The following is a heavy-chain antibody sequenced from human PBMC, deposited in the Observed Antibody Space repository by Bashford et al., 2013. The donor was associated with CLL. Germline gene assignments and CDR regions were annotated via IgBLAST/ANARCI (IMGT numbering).Heavy chain of an antibody. Sequence: SGPTLVKPTQTLTLTCTFSGFSLSTSGLAVGWIRQTPLKALEWLAVIYWDDDKRYTPSLKDRVTITKDTSKKQVVLTMTNMDPADTGTYYCAHILGGNRWLIVVQGFDPWGQGTLVTVSS. CDR1: GFSLSTSGLA. CDR3: AHILGGNRWLIVVQGFDP. J-gene: IGHJ5*02. V-gene: IGHV2-5*02. CDR2: IYWDDDK. D-gene: IGHD2/OR15-2a*01.